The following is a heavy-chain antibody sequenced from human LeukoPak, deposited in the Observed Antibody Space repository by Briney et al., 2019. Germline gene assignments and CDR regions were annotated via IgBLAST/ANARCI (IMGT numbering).Heavy chain of an antibody. CDR3: ARGEPRDLDY. CDR2: IYYSGRT. D-gene: IGHD1-26*01. CDR1: GGSISSYY. Sequence: SETLSLTCTVSGGSISSYYWNWIRQPPGKGLEWIGYIYYSGRTSYNPSLKSRVTISVDTSKNQFSLRLSFVTAADTAVYYCARGEPRDLDYWGQGTQVTVSS. J-gene: IGHJ4*02. V-gene: IGHV4-59*12.